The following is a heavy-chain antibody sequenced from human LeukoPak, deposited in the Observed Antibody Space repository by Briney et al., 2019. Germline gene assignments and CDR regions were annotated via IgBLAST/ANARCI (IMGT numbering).Heavy chain of an antibody. J-gene: IGHJ3*01. CDR3: ARDWLAGVPFDAFDL. CDR1: GFTLSSYW. Sequence: PGGSLRLSCAASGFTLSSYWMSWVRQAQGKGLEWVANIKEDGSEKYYVDSVKGRFTISRDNAKNSLYLHMNSLTAEDTAMYYCARDWLAGVPFDAFDLWGQGTMVTVSS. CDR2: IKEDGSEK. D-gene: IGHD3-10*01. V-gene: IGHV3-7*01.